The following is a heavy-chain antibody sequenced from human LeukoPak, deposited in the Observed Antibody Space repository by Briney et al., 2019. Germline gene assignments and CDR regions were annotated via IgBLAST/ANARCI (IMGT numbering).Heavy chain of an antibody. CDR1: GYTFTSYD. V-gene: IGHV1-8*01. D-gene: IGHD3-10*01. CDR2: MHPNRGNT. CDR3: ARDGNRGVSGDY. J-gene: IGHJ4*02. Sequence: GASVKVSCKASGYTFTSYDIDWVRQATGQGLEWMGWMHPNRGNTGYAQKFQGRVTMTRNTSISTAYMELSSLRSEDTAVHYCARDGNRGVSGDYWGQGTLVTVSS.